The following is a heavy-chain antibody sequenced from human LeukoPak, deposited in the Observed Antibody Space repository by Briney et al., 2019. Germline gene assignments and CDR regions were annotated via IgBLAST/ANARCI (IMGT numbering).Heavy chain of an antibody. CDR3: AGSASDAFGI. CDR1: GGTFSSYA. V-gene: IGHV1-69*13. Sequence: SVTVSCKASGGTFSSYAISWVRQAPGQGLEWMGGIIPIFGTANYAQKFQGRVTITADESTSTAYMELSSLRSEDTAVYYCAGSASDAFGIWGHGTMVTVSS. CDR2: IIPIFGTA. J-gene: IGHJ3*02.